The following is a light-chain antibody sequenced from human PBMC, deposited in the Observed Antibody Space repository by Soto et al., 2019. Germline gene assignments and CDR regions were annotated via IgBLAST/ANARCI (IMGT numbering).Light chain of an antibody. J-gene: IGLJ2*01. CDR3: SSYTSSNTVI. CDR1: SSDVGGYNY. Sequence: QSALTQPASVSGSRGQSITISCTGTSSDVGGYNYISWYQQHPGKAPKFIIYDVRNRPSGVSNRFSGSRSGNTASLTISGLQAEDEADYYCSSYTSSNTVIFGGGTKLTVL. V-gene: IGLV2-14*03. CDR2: DVR.